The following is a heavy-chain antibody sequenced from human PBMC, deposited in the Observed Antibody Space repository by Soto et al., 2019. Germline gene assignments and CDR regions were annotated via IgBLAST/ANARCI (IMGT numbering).Heavy chain of an antibody. CDR3: ARVHIAARDY. J-gene: IGHJ4*02. CDR2: ISSISTYI. V-gene: IGHV3-21*01. CDR1: GFTFSAYT. Sequence: EVQLVESGGGLVKPGGSLRLSCAVSGFTFSAYTMSWVRQPPGKGLEWVATISSISTYIKYADSVKGRFTISRDNARNSLYLQMDSLRVEDTAVYYCARVHIAARDYWRQGTLVTVSS. D-gene: IGHD6-6*01.